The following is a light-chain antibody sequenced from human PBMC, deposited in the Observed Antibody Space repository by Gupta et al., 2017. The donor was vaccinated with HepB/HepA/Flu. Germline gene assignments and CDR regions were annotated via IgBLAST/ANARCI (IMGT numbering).Light chain of an antibody. CDR1: SSDIGGHDY. CDR2: DVT. V-gene: IGLV2-11*01. J-gene: IGLJ1*01. Sequence: QSVLTQRRSVSGSPGQSVTLFCTGTSSDIGGHDYASWYQQFSGRAPKLIMYDVTKRPSGVPDRVSGSKSGNTASLTISGRQADDEADDYCCSYAGRDTDVFGTGTEVTVL. CDR3: CSYAGRDTDV.